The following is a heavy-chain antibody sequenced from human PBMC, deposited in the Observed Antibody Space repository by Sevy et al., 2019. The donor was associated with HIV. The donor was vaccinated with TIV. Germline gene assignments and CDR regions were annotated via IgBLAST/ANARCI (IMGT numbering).Heavy chain of an antibody. D-gene: IGHD6-13*01. J-gene: IGHJ5*02. CDR2: ISSSSSYI. V-gene: IGHV3-21*01. CDR1: GFTFSSYS. CDR3: ARDKHPASYSSSWPNWFDP. Sequence: GGSLRLSCAASGFTFSSYSMNWVRQAPGKGLEWVSSISSSSSYIYYADSVKGRFTISRDNAKNSLYLQMNSLRAEDTAVYYCARDKHPASYSSSWPNWFDPWGQGTLVTVSS.